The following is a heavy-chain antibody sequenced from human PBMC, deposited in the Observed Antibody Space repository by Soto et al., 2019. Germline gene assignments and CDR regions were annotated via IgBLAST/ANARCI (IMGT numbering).Heavy chain of an antibody. Sequence: ESGGGLIQPGGSLRLSCVASVLTVSGKKYVAWVLQTPGKGPEWVSGVYDLDGTYYADSVRGRFTTSIGNSRTTVWLQMRDLRPEDTALYFCATWHLREHAYDIWGRGTMVTFSS. D-gene: IGHD5-12*01. CDR3: ATWHLREHAYDI. CDR1: VLTVSGKKY. CDR2: VYDLDGT. V-gene: IGHV3-53*01. J-gene: IGHJ3*02.